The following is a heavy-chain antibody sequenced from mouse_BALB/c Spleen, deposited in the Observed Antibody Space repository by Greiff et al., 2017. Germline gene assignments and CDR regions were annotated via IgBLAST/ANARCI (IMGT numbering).Heavy chain of an antibody. CDR1: GYSITSDYA. CDR2: ISYSGST. D-gene: IGHD4-1*02. CDR3: ASAPNWDVWFAY. V-gene: IGHV3-2*02. J-gene: IGHJ3*01. Sequence: EVQLQQSGPGLVKPSQSLSLTCTVTGYSITSDYAWNWIRQFPGNKLEWMGYISYSGSTSYNPSLKSRISITRDTSKNQFFLQLNSVTTEDTATYYCASAPNWDVWFAYWGQGTLVTVSA.